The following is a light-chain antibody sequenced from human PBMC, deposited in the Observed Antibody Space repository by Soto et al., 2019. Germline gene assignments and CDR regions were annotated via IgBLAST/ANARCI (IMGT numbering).Light chain of an antibody. Sequence: PATLSLSPWEIATLSCRASQSVSSYLARYQQKPGQAPRLLIYGASTRATDIPARFSGSGSGTDFTLTISSLEPEDFAVYYCQQRSNWLTFGQGTKVDIK. J-gene: IGKJ1*01. V-gene: IGKV3-11*01. CDR3: QQRSNWLT. CDR1: QSVSSY. CDR2: GAS.